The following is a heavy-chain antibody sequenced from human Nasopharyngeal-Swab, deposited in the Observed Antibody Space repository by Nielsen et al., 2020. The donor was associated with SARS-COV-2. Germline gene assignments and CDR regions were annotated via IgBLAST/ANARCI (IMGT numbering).Heavy chain of an antibody. V-gene: IGHV3-23*01. CDR2: ISGSGGRT. CDR1: GFTFSSYA. D-gene: IGHD2-15*01. Sequence: GESLKISWAASGFTFSSYAMRWVRQAPGKGLEWVSAISGSGGRTYYADSVKGRFTISRDNSKNTLYLQMNSLRAEDTAVFYCAKRAATRPYWGQGTLVTVSS. CDR3: AKRAATRPY. J-gene: IGHJ4*02.